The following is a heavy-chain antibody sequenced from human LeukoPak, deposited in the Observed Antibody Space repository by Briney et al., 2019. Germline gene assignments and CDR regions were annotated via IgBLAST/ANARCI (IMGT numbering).Heavy chain of an antibody. CDR3: ARGGLYGDYAYFDY. V-gene: IGHV3-30-3*01. CDR2: ITYDGNNE. J-gene: IGHJ4*02. D-gene: IGHD4-17*01. Sequence: GRSLRLSCAASGFTFSSYAVHWVRQAPGKGLEWVAVITYDGNNEYYADSVKGRFTISRDNSKNTLYLQMNSLRAEDTAVYYCARGGLYGDYAYFDYWGQGTLVTVSS. CDR1: GFTFSSYA.